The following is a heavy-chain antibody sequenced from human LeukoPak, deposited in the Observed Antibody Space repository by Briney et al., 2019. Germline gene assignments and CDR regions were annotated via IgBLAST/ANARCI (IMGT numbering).Heavy chain of an antibody. Sequence: PGGSLRLSCADSGFDFSDHYMTWVRQAPGKGLEWVSVIYKNAITYYADTVKGRFTISRDNSKNMLYLQMNSLGAEDTAVYYCARSLRVRGVPDYMDVWGKGTTVTISS. J-gene: IGHJ6*03. D-gene: IGHD3-10*01. CDR2: IYKNAIT. V-gene: IGHV3-53*01. CDR1: GFDFSDHY. CDR3: ARSLRVRGVPDYMDV.